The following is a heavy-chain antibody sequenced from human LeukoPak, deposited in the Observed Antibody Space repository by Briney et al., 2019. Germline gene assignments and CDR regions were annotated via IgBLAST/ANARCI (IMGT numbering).Heavy chain of an antibody. CDR2: IWYDGSNK. CDR3: ARELEIAVAGTLGY. J-gene: IGHJ4*02. D-gene: IGHD6-19*01. Sequence: GGSLRLSCAASGFTFSSYAMHWGRQAPGKGLEWVAVIWYDGSNKYYADSVKGRFTISRDHSKNTLYLQMKSLRAEDTAVYYCARELEIAVAGTLGYWGQGTLVTVSS. CDR1: GFTFSSYA. V-gene: IGHV3-33*01.